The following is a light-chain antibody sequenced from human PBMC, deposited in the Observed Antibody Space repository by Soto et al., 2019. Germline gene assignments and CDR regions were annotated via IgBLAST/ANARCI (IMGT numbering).Light chain of an antibody. CDR2: DAS. Sequence: DFQLTQSPSTLSASVGDRVTIPCRARQNINNWVAWYQQKPGKAPKFLIYDASTLQRGVPSRFSGSGFGTEFSLTISSLQPDDFGSYYCQHTRTFGQGTKVEIK. V-gene: IGKV1-5*01. CDR3: QHTRT. CDR1: QNINNW. J-gene: IGKJ1*01.